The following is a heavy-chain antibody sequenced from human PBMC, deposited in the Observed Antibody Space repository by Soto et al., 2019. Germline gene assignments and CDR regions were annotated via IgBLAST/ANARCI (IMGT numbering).Heavy chain of an antibody. CDR2: INPSGGST. J-gene: IGHJ4*02. V-gene: IGHV1-46*01. CDR3: ARDPLYQYYYDSSGSHFDY. D-gene: IGHD3-22*01. CDR1: GYTFTSYY. Sequence: ASVKVSCKASGYTFTSYYMHWVRQAPGQGLEWMGIINPSGGSTSYAQKFQGRVTMTRDTSTSTVYMELSSLRSEDTAVYYCARDPLYQYYYDSSGSHFDYWGQGTLV.